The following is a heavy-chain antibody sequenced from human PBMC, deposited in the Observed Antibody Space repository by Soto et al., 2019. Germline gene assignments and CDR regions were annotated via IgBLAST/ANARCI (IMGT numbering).Heavy chain of an antibody. V-gene: IGHV4-34*01. J-gene: IGHJ4*02. D-gene: IGHD2-21*02. Sequence: PSETLSLTCAVYGGSFSGYYWNWIRQPPGKGLEWIGEINHGGSTTYNPSLKSRVTISVDTSKNQFSLSLTSVTAADTAVYYCARGRVTYDYWGQGTLVTVS. CDR3: ARGRVTYDY. CDR2: INHGGST. CDR1: GGSFSGYY.